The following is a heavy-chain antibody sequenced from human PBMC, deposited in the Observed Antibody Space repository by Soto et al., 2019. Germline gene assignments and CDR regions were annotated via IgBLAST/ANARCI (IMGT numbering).Heavy chain of an antibody. D-gene: IGHD3-16*01. CDR3: ARGRDGGAAS. CDR1: GGSFSGYY. CDR2: INHSGST. Sequence: QVQLQQWGAGLLKPSETLSLTCGVYGGSFSGYYWSWIRQPPGKGLEWIGEINHSGSTNYNPSLKSRVTISVDTSQNQFSLKLNSVTAADTAVYDCARGRDGGAASWGQGTLVTVSS. V-gene: IGHV4-34*01. J-gene: IGHJ5*02.